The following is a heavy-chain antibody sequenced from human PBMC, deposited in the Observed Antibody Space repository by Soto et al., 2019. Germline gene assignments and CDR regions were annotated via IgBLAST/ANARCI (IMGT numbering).Heavy chain of an antibody. CDR2: IIPIFGTA. D-gene: IGHD2-15*01. CDR1: GGTFSSYA. V-gene: IGHV1-69*13. Sequence: GASVKVSCKASGGTFSSYAISWVRQAPGQGLEWMGGIIPIFGTANYAQKFQGRVTITADESTSTAYMELSSLRSEDTAVYYCARGGCSGGSCYSGSYYYYGMDGWGQGTTVTVSS. CDR3: ARGGCSGGSCYSGSYYYYGMDG. J-gene: IGHJ6*02.